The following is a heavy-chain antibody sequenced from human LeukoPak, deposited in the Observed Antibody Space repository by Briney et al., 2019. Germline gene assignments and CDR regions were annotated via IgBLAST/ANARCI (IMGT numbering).Heavy chain of an antibody. CDR1: GFTFSTYN. CDR2: ISSSSSTM. Sequence: GGSLRLSCAASGFTFSTYNMNWVRQAPGKGLEWVSYISSSSSTMYYADSGKGRFTISRDNAKSSLYLQMNSLRAEDTAVYYCARSGGVVVPAEGPQGHYYYSYYMDVWGKGTTVTVSS. CDR3: ARSGGVVVPAEGPQGHYYYSYYMDV. V-gene: IGHV3-48*01. J-gene: IGHJ6*03. D-gene: IGHD2-2*01.